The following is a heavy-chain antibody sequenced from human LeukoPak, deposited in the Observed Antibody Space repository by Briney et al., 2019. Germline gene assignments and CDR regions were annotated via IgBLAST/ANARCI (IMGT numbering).Heavy chain of an antibody. CDR3: ARGRCSSTSCKYYFDY. CDR2: IYTSGST. V-gene: IGHV4-4*07. J-gene: IGHJ4*02. Sequence: PSETLSLTCTVSGGSISSYYWSWIRQPAGKGLERIGRIYTSGSTNYNPSLKSRVTMSVDTSKNQFSLKLSSVTAADTAVYYCARGRCSSTSCKYYFDYWGQGTLVTVSS. D-gene: IGHD2-2*01. CDR1: GGSISSYY.